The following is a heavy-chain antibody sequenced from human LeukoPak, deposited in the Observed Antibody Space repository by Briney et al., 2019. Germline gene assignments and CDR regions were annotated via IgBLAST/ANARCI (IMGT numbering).Heavy chain of an antibody. V-gene: IGHV3-66*02. CDR3: ARDLAGFEEPRYYYYMDF. CDR1: GFTVNRNV. D-gene: IGHD1-14*01. Sequence: PGGSLRLSCVASGFTVNRNVMSWVRQAPGKGLEWVSLIYRDDRECYADSVKGRFTSSRNNSKNTLFLQMSTLKPEDTAIYYCARDLAGFEEPRYYYYMDFWGKGTTVTVSS. CDR2: IYRDDRE. J-gene: IGHJ6*03.